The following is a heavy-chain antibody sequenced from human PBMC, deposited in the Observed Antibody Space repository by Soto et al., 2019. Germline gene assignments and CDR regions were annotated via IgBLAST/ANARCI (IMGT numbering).Heavy chain of an antibody. J-gene: IGHJ4*01. D-gene: IGHD3-16*01. CDR3: ATSFRYFDN. Sequence: PGGSLRLSCAASGSISTTTPLSWVRQAPGKGLEWVSTISGRGTNTYYADSVKGRFIISRDNLKNTVNLQMNSLGVEDTAIYYCATSFRYFDNWGHGTRVTVSS. CDR1: GSISTTTP. CDR2: ISGRGTNT. V-gene: IGHV3-23*01.